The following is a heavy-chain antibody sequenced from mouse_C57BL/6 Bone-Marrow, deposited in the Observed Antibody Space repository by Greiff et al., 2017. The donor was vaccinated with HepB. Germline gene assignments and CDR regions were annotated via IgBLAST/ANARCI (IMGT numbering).Heavy chain of an antibody. J-gene: IGHJ1*03. Sequence: VQVVESGPELVKPGASVKISCKASGYTFTDYYINWVKQRPGQGLEWIGWIFPGSGSTYYNEKFKGKATLTVDKSSSTAYMCLSSRTSEDSAVYFCAREFGLGDYWYFDVWGTGTTVTVSS. CDR3: AREFGLGDYWYFDV. V-gene: IGHV1-75*01. CDR1: GYTFTDYY. D-gene: IGHD2-2*01. CDR2: IFPGSGST.